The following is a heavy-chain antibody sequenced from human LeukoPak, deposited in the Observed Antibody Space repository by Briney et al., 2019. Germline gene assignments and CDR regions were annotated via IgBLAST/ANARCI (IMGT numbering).Heavy chain of an antibody. Sequence: GGSLRLSCAASGFTFSSYGMSWVRQAPGKGLEWVSAISGSGGSTYYADSVKGRFTISRDNSKNALYLQMNSLRAEDTAVYYCAKDNPRSVGALDYWGQGTLVTVSS. V-gene: IGHV3-23*01. J-gene: IGHJ4*02. CDR2: ISGSGGST. CDR1: GFTFSSYG. CDR3: AKDNPRSVGALDY. D-gene: IGHD1-26*01.